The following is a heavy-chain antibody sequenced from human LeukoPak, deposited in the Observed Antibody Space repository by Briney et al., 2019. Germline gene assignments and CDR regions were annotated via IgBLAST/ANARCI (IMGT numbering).Heavy chain of an antibody. D-gene: IGHD2-2*01. CDR1: GYTFTSYG. Sequence: VASVKVSCKASGYTFTSYGISWVRQAPGQGLEWMGWISAYNGNTNYAQKLQGRVTMTTDTSTSTAYMELRSLRSEDTAVYYCARGSPRYCSSTSCFRPSLRHENWFDPWGQGTLVTVSS. CDR2: ISAYNGNT. J-gene: IGHJ5*02. CDR3: ARGSPRYCSSTSCFRPSLRHENWFDP. V-gene: IGHV1-18*01.